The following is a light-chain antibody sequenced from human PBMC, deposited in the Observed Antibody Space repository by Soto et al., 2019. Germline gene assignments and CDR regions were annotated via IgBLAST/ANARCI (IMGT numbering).Light chain of an antibody. CDR3: SSYAVNNLL. CDR2: DVS. Sequence: QYALTQPPSASGSPGQSVTISCTGTSGDIGGYNFVSWYQQHPGKAPKLMIYDVSKRPSGVPDRFSGSKSGNTASLTVSGLQAEDEADYYCSSYAVNNLLFGGGTQLTVL. V-gene: IGLV2-8*01. CDR1: SGDIGGYNF. J-gene: IGLJ2*01.